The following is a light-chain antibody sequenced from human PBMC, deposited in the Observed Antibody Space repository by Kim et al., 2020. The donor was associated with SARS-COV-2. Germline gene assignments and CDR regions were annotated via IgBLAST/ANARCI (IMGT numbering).Light chain of an antibody. CDR2: ATS. CDR3: QQYKSYPPT. V-gene: IGKV1-16*02. CDR1: QDINNH. J-gene: IGKJ1*01. Sequence: SSVGDRFTITCRASQDINNHLAWFQQKPGKAPKSLIFATSSLQTGVPSKFSGSRSGTDFTLTISTLQPEYSATYYCQQYKSYPPTFGQGTKVDIK.